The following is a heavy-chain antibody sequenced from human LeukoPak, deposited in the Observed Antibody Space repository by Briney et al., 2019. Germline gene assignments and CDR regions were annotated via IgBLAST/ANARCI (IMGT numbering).Heavy chain of an antibody. D-gene: IGHD1-26*01. J-gene: IGHJ4*02. CDR1: GGSISSYY. CDR2: IYYSGST. V-gene: IGHV4-59*12. CDR3: AGSKWELPLDY. Sequence: SETLSLTCTVSGGSISSYYWSWIRQPPGKGLEWIGYIYYSGSTNYNPSLKSRVTISVDTSKNQFSLKLSSVTAADTAVYYCAGSKWELPLDYWGQGTLVTVSS.